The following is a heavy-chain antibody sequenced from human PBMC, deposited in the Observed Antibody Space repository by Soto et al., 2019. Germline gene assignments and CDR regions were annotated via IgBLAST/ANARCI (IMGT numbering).Heavy chain of an antibody. V-gene: IGHV3-7*01. J-gene: IGHJ6*03. D-gene: IGHD6-19*01. CDR3: ARVEYSSGWSYYYYYYYMDV. CDR1: GFTFSSYW. Sequence: GGSLRLCCAAAGFTFSSYWRSWVRQAPGKGLEWVANIKQDGSEKYYVDSVKGRFTISRDNAKNSLYLQMNSLRAEDTAVYYCARVEYSSGWSYYYYYYYMDVWGKGTTVTVSS. CDR2: IKQDGSEK.